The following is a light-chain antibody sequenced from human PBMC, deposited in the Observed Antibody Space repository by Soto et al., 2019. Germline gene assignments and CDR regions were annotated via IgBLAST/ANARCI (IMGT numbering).Light chain of an antibody. CDR1: QSLVHSDGIAY. CDR3: MQGTHWPST. Sequence: EVVMTQSPLSLPVTLGQPASISLRSNQSLVHSDGIAYFSWFQQRPGRSPRRLIYKVSNRDSGVPARFSGSGSGTDFALKISRVEAEDVGVYYCMQGTHWPSTFGQGTKVDI. J-gene: IGKJ2*01. V-gene: IGKV2-30*02. CDR2: KVS.